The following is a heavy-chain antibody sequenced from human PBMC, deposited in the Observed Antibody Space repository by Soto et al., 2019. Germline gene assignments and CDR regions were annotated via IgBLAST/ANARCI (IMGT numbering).Heavy chain of an antibody. CDR3: ARAGRVATIPSETRYYFDY. J-gene: IGHJ4*02. CDR1: GGSISSYY. Sequence: SETLSLTCTVSGGSISSYYWSWIRQPPGKGLEWIGYIYYSGSTNYNPSLKSRVTISVDTSKNQFSLKLSSVTAADTAVYYCARAGRVATIPSETRYYFDYWGQGTLVTVSS. V-gene: IGHV4-59*01. D-gene: IGHD5-12*01. CDR2: IYYSGST.